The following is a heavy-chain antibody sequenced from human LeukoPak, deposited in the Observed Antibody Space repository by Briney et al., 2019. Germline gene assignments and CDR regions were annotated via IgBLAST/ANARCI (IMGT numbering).Heavy chain of an antibody. D-gene: IGHD3-3*01. Sequence: GGSLRLSCAASGFTFSNYAMSWVRQAPGKGLEWVSDISGSGGNTYYADSVKGRFTISRDNSKNTLYLQMNSLRADNTAVYYCVPRKEWSCYMGVGGKGTTVTVSS. V-gene: IGHV3-23*01. CDR1: GFTFSNYA. J-gene: IGHJ6*03. CDR3: VPRKEWSCYMGV. CDR2: ISGSGGNT.